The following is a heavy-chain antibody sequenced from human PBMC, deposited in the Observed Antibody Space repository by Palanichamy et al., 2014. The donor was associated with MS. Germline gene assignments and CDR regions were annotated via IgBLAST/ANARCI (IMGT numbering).Heavy chain of an antibody. V-gene: IGHV3-33*01. J-gene: IGHJ5*02. CDR1: GFTFSSYG. D-gene: IGHD1-26*01. CDR2: TWYDGSNE. Sequence: QLVESGGGVVQPGRSLRLSCAASGFTFSSYGMHWVRQAPGKGLEWVAVTWYDGSNEFYADSVKGRFTISRDNSRNTLYLQMNSLRAEDTTVYYCARDNPGVMYSGSYYAGVNWFDPWGQGTLVTVSS. CDR3: ARDNPGVMYSGSYYAGVNWFDP.